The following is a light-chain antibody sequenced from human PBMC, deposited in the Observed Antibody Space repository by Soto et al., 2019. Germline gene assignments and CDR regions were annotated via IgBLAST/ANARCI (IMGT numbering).Light chain of an antibody. CDR1: SSDVGAYNF. Sequence: QSALTQPASVSGSPGQSITISCTGTSSDVGAYNFVSWYQHHPDKAPKLIIYGVTNRPSGVPDRFSGSKSGNTASLTVSGLQAGDEADYYCSSFAANDNVVFGGGTKLTVL. CDR2: GVT. V-gene: IGLV2-8*01. CDR3: SSFAANDNVV. J-gene: IGLJ3*02.